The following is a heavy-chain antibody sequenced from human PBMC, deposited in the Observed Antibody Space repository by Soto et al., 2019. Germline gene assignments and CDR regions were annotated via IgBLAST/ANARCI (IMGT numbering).Heavy chain of an antibody. D-gene: IGHD3-16*01. CDR1: GITFSTYW. J-gene: IGHJ6*02. Sequence: GGSLRLSCAASGITFSTYWMHWVRQAPGKGLVWVSRIKGDETSTSYADSVKGRFTISRDNAKNTVYLQMNSLRADDTAVYYCARGIKTYYGPDVWGQGTTVTVSS. CDR3: ARGIKTYYGPDV. V-gene: IGHV3-74*01. CDR2: IKGDETST.